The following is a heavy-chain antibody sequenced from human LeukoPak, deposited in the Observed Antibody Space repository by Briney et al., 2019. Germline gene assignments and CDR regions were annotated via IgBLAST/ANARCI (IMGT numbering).Heavy chain of an antibody. CDR1: GFTFSSYW. CDR3: ARVLDSSTSRYQSLKY. CDR2: IKQDESEK. Sequence: GGSLRLSCAASGFTFSSYWMNWVGRAPGKGLEWVANIKQDESEKYYVDSVKGRFTIFRDNAKNALYLQMNNLRAEDTAVYYCARVLDSSTSRYQSLKYWGQGTLVTVSS. V-gene: IGHV3-7*01. D-gene: IGHD2-2*01. J-gene: IGHJ1*01.